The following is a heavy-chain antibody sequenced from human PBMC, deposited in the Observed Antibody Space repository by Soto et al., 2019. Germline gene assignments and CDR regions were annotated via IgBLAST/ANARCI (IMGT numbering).Heavy chain of an antibody. D-gene: IGHD2-2*01. CDR3: ARDVVVIQQIVYYYGMDV. CDR2: IYYSGST. CDR1: GGSISSGDYY. V-gene: IGHV4-30-4*01. Sequence: QVQLQESGPGLVKPSQTLSLTCTVSGGSISSGDYYWSWIRQPPGKGLEWIACIYYSGSTYYNPSLKSRVTISVDTSKNQFSLKLSSVTAADTAVYYYARDVVVIQQIVYYYGMDVWGQGTTVTVSS. J-gene: IGHJ6*02.